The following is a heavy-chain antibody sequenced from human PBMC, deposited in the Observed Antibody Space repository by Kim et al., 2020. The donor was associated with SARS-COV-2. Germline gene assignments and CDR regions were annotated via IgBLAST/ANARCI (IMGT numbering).Heavy chain of an antibody. Sequence: ASVKVSCKASGYIFSTYGFSRVRQAPGQGLELLGWISARDGYAHYAQKVQGRVTMTTDTSTNTAYMELWSLRSDDTAMYYCARGAYGDVSFDYWGQGTLV. D-gene: IGHD4-17*01. CDR1: GYIFSTYG. J-gene: IGHJ4*02. CDR2: ISARDGYA. V-gene: IGHV1-18*04. CDR3: ARGAYGDVSFDY.